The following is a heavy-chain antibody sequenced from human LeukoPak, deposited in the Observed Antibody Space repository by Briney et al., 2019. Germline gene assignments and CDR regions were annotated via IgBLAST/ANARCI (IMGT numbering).Heavy chain of an antibody. D-gene: IGHD3-3*01. CDR3: APNSWSGYHLFDY. V-gene: IGHV3-30-3*01. CDR2: ISYDGSNK. J-gene: IGHJ4*02. Sequence: GGSLRLSCAASGFTFSSYAMHWVRQAPGKGLEWVAVISYDGSNKYYADSVKGRFTISRDNSKNTLYLQMNSLRAEDTAVYYCAPNSWSGYHLFDYWGQGTLVTVSS. CDR1: GFTFSSYA.